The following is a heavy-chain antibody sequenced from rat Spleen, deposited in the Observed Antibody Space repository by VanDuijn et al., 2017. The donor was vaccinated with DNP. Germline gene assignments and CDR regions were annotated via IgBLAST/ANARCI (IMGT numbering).Heavy chain of an antibody. CDR3: ARGPNYGGYSDFFDY. V-gene: IGHV5-22*01. J-gene: IGHJ3*01. Sequence: EVQLVESGGDLVQPGRSLKLSCAASGFTFSDHYMAWDRRGPAQGLELVAFIGYDGSDTHYGDSVKGRFTISRDNVKNTLYLQMNSLRSEDTATYYCARGPNYGGYSDFFDYWGQGTLVTVSS. CDR2: IGYDGSDT. CDR1: GFTFSDHY. D-gene: IGHD1-11*01.